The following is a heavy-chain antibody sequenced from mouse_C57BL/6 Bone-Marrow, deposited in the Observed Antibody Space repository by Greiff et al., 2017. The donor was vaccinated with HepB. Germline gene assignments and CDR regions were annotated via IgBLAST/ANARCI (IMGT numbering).Heavy chain of an antibody. Sequence: QVQLQQSGAELARPGASVKLSCKASGYTFTSYGISWVKQRTGQGLEWIGEIYPRSGNTYYNEKFKGKATLTADKSSSTAYMELRSLTSEDSAGYFWARHPFAYWGQGTLVTVSA. CDR3: ARHPFAY. CDR1: GYTFTSYG. J-gene: IGHJ3*01. V-gene: IGHV1-81*01. CDR2: IYPRSGNT.